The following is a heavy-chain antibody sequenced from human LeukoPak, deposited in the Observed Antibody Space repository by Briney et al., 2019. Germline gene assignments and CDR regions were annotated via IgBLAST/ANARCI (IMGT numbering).Heavy chain of an antibody. CDR2: IYYSGST. J-gene: IGHJ4*02. Sequence: PSETLSLTCAVSGGSISSYYWSWIRQPPGKGLEWIGYIYYSGSTNYNPSLKSRVTISVDTSKNHFSLNLSSVTAADTAVYYCARSTGGNSAYWGQGILVTVSS. V-gene: IGHV4-59*08. CDR1: GGSISSYY. D-gene: IGHD4-23*01. CDR3: ARSTGGNSAY.